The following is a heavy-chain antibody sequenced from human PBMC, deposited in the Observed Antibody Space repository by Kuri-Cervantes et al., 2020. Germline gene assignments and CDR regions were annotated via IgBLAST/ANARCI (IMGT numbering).Heavy chain of an antibody. Sequence: GESLKISCAASGFTFSSYAMHWVRQAPGKGLEWVAVISYDGSNKYYADSVKGRFTISRDNSKNTLYLQMNSLRAEDTAVYYCARDPIEDYYDYVWGSYRYSELDYWGQGTLVTVSS. CDR3: ARDPIEDYYDYVWGSYRYSELDY. V-gene: IGHV3-30-3*01. D-gene: IGHD3-16*02. J-gene: IGHJ4*02. CDR2: ISYDGSNK. CDR1: GFTFSSYA.